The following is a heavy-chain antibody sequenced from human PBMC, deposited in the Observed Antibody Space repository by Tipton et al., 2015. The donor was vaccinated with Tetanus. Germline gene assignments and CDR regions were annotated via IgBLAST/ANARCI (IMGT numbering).Heavy chain of an antibody. Sequence: SLRLSCADTGFRFSSDWMGWVRQAAGKGLEWVAHINRDGSEKACADAVQGRFSISRDNSKNTLYLQMNSLRAEDTAVYYCAKSLYGGTDYWGQGTLVTVSS. CDR1: GFRFSSDW. CDR3: AKSLYGGTDY. J-gene: IGHJ4*02. V-gene: IGHV3-7*03. CDR2: INRDGSEK. D-gene: IGHD2-2*02.